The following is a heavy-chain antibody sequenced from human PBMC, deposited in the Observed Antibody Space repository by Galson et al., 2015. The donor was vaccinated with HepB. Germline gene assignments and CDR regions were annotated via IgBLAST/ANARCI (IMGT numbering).Heavy chain of an antibody. J-gene: IGHJ6*02. CDR2: ISYDGTSK. V-gene: IGHV3-30-3*01. CDR3: ARDSITGTNHYYGMDV. CDR1: GFSFSSFA. D-gene: IGHD1-7*01. Sequence: SLRLSCAASGFSFSSFAMHWVRQAPGKGLEWVAVISYDGTSKHFADSVKGRFTISRDNSKLYLGMNSLRAEDSTVYYCARDSITGTNHYYGMDVWGQGTTVTVSS.